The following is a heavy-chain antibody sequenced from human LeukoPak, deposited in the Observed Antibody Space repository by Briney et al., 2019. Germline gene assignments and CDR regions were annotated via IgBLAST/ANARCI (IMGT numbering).Heavy chain of an antibody. Sequence: PGGSLRLSCAASGFTFSSYAMSWVRQAPGKGLEWVSAISGSGGSTYYADSVKGRFTISRDNSKNTLYLQMNSLRAEDTAVYYCAKSSEYYDILTGYYPYYHGMDVWGQGTTVTVSS. CDR3: AKSSEYYDILTGYYPYYHGMDV. D-gene: IGHD3-9*01. V-gene: IGHV3-23*01. CDR2: ISGSGGST. CDR1: GFTFSSYA. J-gene: IGHJ6*02.